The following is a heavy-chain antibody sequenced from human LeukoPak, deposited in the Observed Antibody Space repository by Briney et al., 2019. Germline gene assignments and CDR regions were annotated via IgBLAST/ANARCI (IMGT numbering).Heavy chain of an antibody. Sequence: GASVKVSCKTSGYTVTGYYIHWVRQAPGQGLEWMGWITPNSDGTDYAQKFQGRVTMTRDTSITTAYMELSSLRSDGTAVYYCARSPIGLGFFDYWGQGTLVTVSS. J-gene: IGHJ4*02. CDR2: ITPNSDGT. V-gene: IGHV1-2*02. D-gene: IGHD7-27*01. CDR3: ARSPIGLGFFDY. CDR1: GYTVTGYY.